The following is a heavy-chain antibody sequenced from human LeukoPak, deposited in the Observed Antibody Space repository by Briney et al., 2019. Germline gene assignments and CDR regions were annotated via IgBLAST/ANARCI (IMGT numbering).Heavy chain of an antibody. Sequence: GASVKVSCKASGGTFSSYAISWVRQGPGQGLEWMGRIIPILGIANYAQKFQGRVTITADKSTSTAYMELSSLRSEDTALYYCAREPDVDLSTFRGDAFDIWGQGTMVTVSS. D-gene: IGHD5-24*01. J-gene: IGHJ3*02. CDR1: GGTFSSYA. CDR3: AREPDVDLSTFRGDAFDI. V-gene: IGHV1-69*04. CDR2: IIPILGIA.